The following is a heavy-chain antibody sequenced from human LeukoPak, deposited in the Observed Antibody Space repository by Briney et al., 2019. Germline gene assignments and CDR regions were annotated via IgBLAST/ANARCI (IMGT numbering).Heavy chain of an antibody. J-gene: IGHJ6*04. CDR2: IIPIFGTA. CDR3: GRGLSRVVVVVAATAYYYYGMDV. D-gene: IGHD2-15*01. V-gene: IGHV1-69*06. Sequence: SVKVSCKASGGTFSSYAISWVRQAPGQGLEWMGGIIPIFGTAHYAQKFQGRVTITADKSTSTAYMELSSLRSEDTAVYYCGRGLSRVVVVVAATAYYYYGMDVWGKGTTVTVSS. CDR1: GGTFSSYA.